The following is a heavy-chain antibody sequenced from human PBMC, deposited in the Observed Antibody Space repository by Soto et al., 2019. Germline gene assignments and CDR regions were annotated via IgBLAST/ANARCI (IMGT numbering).Heavy chain of an antibody. V-gene: IGHV4-59*01. J-gene: IGHJ5*02. CDR1: GGSISSYY. CDR2: IYYSGST. Sequence: SETLSLTCTVSGGSISSYYWSWIRQPPGKGLEWIGYIYYSGSTNYNPSLKSRVTISVGTSKNQFSLKLSSVTAADTAVYYCARGYRYYDSSGYYYGWFDPWGQGTLVTVSS. CDR3: ARGYRYYDSSGYYYGWFDP. D-gene: IGHD3-22*01.